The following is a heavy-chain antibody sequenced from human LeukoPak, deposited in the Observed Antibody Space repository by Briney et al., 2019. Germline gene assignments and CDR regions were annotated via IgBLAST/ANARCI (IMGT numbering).Heavy chain of an antibody. J-gene: IGHJ4*02. CDR2: ISSSGSTI. D-gene: IGHD3-22*01. V-gene: IGHV3-11*04. CDR3: ARDQNYYDSSALGY. Sequence: GGSLRLSCAASGFTFSDYYMSWIRQAPGKGLEWVSYISSSGSTIYYADSVKGRFTISRDNAKNSLYLQMNSLRAEDTAVYYRARDQNYYDSSALGYWGQGTLVTVSS. CDR1: GFTFSDYY.